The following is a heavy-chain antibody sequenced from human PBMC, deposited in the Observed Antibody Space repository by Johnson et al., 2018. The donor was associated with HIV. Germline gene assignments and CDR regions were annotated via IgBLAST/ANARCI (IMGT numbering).Heavy chain of an antibody. J-gene: IGHJ3*02. V-gene: IGHV3-30*02. CDR1: GFTFSFYG. CDR2: IWYDGSNK. CDR3: AKDTGGNSGNDAFDI. Sequence: QVQLVESWGGLVQPGGSLRLSCAASGFTFSFYGMHWVRQAPGKGLEWVAVIWYDGSNKYYAESVKGRFTISRDNSKNTLYLQMNSLRPEDTAVYHCAKDTGGNSGNDAFDIWGQGAMVTVFS. D-gene: IGHD4-23*01.